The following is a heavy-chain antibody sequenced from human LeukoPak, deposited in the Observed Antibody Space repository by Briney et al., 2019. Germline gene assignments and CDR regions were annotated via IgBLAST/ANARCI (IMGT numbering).Heavy chain of an antibody. CDR2: MNPYSGST. CDR3: ARFHRHQLPKSDY. V-gene: IGHV1-8*01. Sequence: ASVKVSCKTSGYMFTDYDINWVRQATGQGLEWMGWMNPYSGSTGYAQNCQGRVTMTRDTSITTAYMELSSLTSEDTAVYYCARFHRHQLPKSDYWGQGTLVTVSS. J-gene: IGHJ4*02. CDR1: GYMFTDYD. D-gene: IGHD1-14*01.